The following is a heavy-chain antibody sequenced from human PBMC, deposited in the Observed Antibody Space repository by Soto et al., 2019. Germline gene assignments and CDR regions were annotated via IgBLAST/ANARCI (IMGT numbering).Heavy chain of an antibody. CDR1: GGSISSYY. D-gene: IGHD5-12*01. CDR2: IYYSGST. Sequence: QVQLQESGPGLVKPSETLSLTCTVSGGSISSYYWSWIRQPPGKGLEWIGYIYYSGSTNYNPSLKSRVTISVDTSKNQFSLKLSSVTAADTAVYYWARVRREMATIPGAFDYWGQGTLVTVSS. J-gene: IGHJ4*02. CDR3: ARVRREMATIPGAFDY. V-gene: IGHV4-59*01.